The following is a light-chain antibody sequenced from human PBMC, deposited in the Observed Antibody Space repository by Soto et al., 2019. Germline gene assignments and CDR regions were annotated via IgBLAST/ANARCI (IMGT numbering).Light chain of an antibody. CDR1: KLGDRY. J-gene: IGLJ2*01. V-gene: IGLV3-1*01. CDR3: QAWDYSLVV. Sequence: SYELTQPPSVSVSPGQTASITCSGDKLGDRYACWYQQKPGQSPVLVIYQDTKRPSGIPDRFSGSNSGNTATLTISGTQAMDEADYYCQAWDYSLVVFGGGTKLTV. CDR2: QDT.